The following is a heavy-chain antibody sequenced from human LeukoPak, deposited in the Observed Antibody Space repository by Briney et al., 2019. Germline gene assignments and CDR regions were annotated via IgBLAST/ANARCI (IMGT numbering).Heavy chain of an antibody. CDR1: GGSFSGYY. D-gene: IGHD5-12*01. CDR3: ATGRGYEPVVFYFDY. Sequence: SETLSLTCAVYGGSFSGYYWSWIRQPPGKGLEWIGSMFHSGSTYYNASLKSRINISVDTSKKQFSLKVSSVTAADTAVYYCATGRGYEPVVFYFDYWGQGTLVTVSS. V-gene: IGHV4-34*01. CDR2: MFHSGST. J-gene: IGHJ4*02.